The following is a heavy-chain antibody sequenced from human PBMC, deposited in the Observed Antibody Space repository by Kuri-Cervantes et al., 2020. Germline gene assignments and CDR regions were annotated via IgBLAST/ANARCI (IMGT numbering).Heavy chain of an antibody. D-gene: IGHD3-10*01. V-gene: IGHV4-39*07. CDR2: IYYSGST. CDR3: ARLRFGELLSFDS. Sequence: SETLSLTCTVSGGSISSSSYYWGWIRQPPGKGREWIGSIYYSGSTYYNPSLKSRVTISVDTSKNQFSLKLSSVTAADTAVYYCARLRFGELLSFDSWGQGTLVTVSS. CDR1: GGSISSSSYY. J-gene: IGHJ4*02.